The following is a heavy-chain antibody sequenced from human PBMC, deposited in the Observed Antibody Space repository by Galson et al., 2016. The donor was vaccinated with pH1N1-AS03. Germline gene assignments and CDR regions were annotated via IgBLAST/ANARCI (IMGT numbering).Heavy chain of an antibody. V-gene: IGHV1-69*06. Sequence: SVKVSCKASGGTFSSYAISWVRQAPGQGLEWMGGIIAMFGTANYAQKVKGRVTITADKSTSTAYRELSSLRPEDTAVYYCARDASSDFWSGPDAFVFGGQGTMLTVAS. D-gene: IGHD3-3*01. CDR3: ARDASSDFWSGPDAFVF. CDR1: GGTFSSYA. CDR2: IIAMFGTA. J-gene: IGHJ3*01.